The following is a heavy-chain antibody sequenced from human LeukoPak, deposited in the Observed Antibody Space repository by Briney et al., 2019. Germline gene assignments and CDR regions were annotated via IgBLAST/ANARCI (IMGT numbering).Heavy chain of an antibody. D-gene: IGHD2-21*02. Sequence: GGSLSLSCAASGFTFRSYAMTWVRQAPGKGLEWVSSISDSGTSTYYADSVKGRFTISRDKFKNTLYLQMNSLRAEDTAVYYCAKQVCGADCYYYYGMDVWGQGTTVTVSS. CDR3: AKQVCGADCYYYYGMDV. CDR2: ISDSGTST. V-gene: IGHV3-23*01. J-gene: IGHJ6*02. CDR1: GFTFRSYA.